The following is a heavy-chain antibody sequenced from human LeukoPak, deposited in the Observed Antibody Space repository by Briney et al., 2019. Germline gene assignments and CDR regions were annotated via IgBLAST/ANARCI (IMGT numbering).Heavy chain of an antibody. CDR2: IYFSGST. Sequence: SETLSLTCTVSGGSIISNYWIWIRQRPGKGLEWIGYIYFSGSTNYNPSLKSRVTISVDTSKNQFSLKPTSVTAADTAVYFCGGILTAGTVDYWGQGILVTVSS. CDR3: GGILTAGTVDY. CDR1: GGSIISNY. D-gene: IGHD6-13*01. J-gene: IGHJ4*02. V-gene: IGHV4-59*08.